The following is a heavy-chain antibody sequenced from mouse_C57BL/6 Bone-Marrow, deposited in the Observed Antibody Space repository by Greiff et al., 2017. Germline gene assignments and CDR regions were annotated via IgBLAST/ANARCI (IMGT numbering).Heavy chain of an antibody. J-gene: IGHJ1*03. D-gene: IGHD1-1*01. CDR2: INPNYGTT. V-gene: IGHV1-39*01. Sequence: VQLQQSEPELVKPGASVKISCKASGYSFTDYNMNWVKQSNGKSLEWIGVINPNYGTTSYNQKFKGKATLTVDQSSSTAYMQLNSLTSEDSAVYYCAKGTTVVYWYFDVWGTGTTVTVSS. CDR1: GYSFTDYN. CDR3: AKGTTVVYWYFDV.